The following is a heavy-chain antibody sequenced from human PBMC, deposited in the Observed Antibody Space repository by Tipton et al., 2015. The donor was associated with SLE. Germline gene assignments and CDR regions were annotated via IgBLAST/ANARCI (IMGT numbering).Heavy chain of an antibody. CDR2: IYYSGST. CDR3: ARDRVTIFGVVDAFDI. D-gene: IGHD3-3*01. Sequence: LRLSCTVSGGSISSSSYYWGWIRQPPGKGLEWIGYIYYSGSTNYNPSLKSRVTISVDTSKNQFSLKLSSVTAADTAVYYCARDRVTIFGVVDAFDIWGQGTMVTVSS. V-gene: IGHV4-61*01. CDR1: GGSISSSSYY. J-gene: IGHJ3*02.